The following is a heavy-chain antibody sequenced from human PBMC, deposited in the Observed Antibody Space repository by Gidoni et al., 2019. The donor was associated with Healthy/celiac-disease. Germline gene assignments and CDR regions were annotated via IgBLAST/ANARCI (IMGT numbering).Heavy chain of an antibody. D-gene: IGHD1-1*01. CDR1: GFTFSSYG. Sequence: QVQLVESGGGVVQPGRSLTLSCAASGFTFSSYGMHWGRQAPGKGLEWVAVIWYDGSNKYYADSVKGRFTISRDNSKNTLYPQMNSLRAEDTAVYYCARSLERNQLYYYYYYYGMDVWGQGTTVTVSS. J-gene: IGHJ6*02. V-gene: IGHV3-33*01. CDR2: IWYDGSNK. CDR3: ARSLERNQLYYYYYYYGMDV.